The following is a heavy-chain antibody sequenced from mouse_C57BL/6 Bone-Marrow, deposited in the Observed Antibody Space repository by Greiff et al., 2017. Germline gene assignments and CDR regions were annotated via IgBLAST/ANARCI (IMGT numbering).Heavy chain of an antibody. J-gene: IGHJ4*01. D-gene: IGHD1-1*01. CDR1: GFSLTSYG. Sequence: QVQLQQSGPGLVQPSQSLSITCTASGFSLTSYGVHWVRQSPGKGLEWLGVIWGGGSTDYNAAFISRLSIDKDNSKRQVFFKMSSLQADDTAIYYCARIYYGGSDYAMDYWGQGTSVTVSS. V-gene: IGHV2-2*01. CDR2: IWGGGST. CDR3: ARIYYGGSDYAMDY.